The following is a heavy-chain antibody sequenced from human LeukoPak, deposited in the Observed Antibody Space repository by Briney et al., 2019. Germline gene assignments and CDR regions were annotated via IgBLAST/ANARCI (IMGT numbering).Heavy chain of an antibody. V-gene: IGHV4-39*01. CDR1: GGSISSGTYH. J-gene: IGHJ6*02. CDR3: APEYSSAIGYGMDV. Sequence: PSETLSLTCTVSGGSISSGTYHWGWIRQPPGKGLEWIASIYYTGTTYYNPSLKSRVTISVDTSKNQFSLKLSSVTAADTAVYYCAPEYSSAIGYGMDVWGQGTTVTVSS. CDR2: IYYTGTT. D-gene: IGHD6-6*01.